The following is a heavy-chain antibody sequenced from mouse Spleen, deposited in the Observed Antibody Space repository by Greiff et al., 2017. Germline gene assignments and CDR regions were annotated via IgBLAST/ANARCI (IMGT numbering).Heavy chain of an antibody. CDR1: GYTFTSYW. CDR3: ARRSSGFFDY. CDR2: IYPSDSET. Sequence: VQLQQSGAEPVRPGSSVKLSCKASGYTFTSYWMDWVKQRPGQGLEWIGNIYPSDSETHYNQKFKDKATLTVDKSSSTAYMQLSSLTSEDSAVYYCARRSSGFFDYWGQGTTLTVSS. J-gene: IGHJ2*01. D-gene: IGHD3-1*01. V-gene: IGHV1-61*01.